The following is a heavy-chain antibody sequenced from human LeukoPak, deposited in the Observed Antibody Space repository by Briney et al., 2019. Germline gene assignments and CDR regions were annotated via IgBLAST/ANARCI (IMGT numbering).Heavy chain of an antibody. V-gene: IGHV5-51*01. CDR1: GYSFTIYW. Sequence: GESLKISCKGSGYSFTIYWIGWVRQMPGKGLEWMGIIYPGDSDTRYSPSFQGQVTISADRSISTAYLQWSSLKASDTAMYYCARGRRAAPGPSTLFDYWGQGTLVTVSS. CDR2: IYPGDSDT. D-gene: IGHD6-25*01. CDR3: ARGRRAAPGPSTLFDY. J-gene: IGHJ4*02.